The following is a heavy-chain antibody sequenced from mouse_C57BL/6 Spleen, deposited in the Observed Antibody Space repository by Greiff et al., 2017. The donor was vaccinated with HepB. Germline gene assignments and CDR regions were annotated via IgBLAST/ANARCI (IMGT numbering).Heavy chain of an antibody. CDR2: IDPSDSYT. CDR3: ARRDGYDEGFAY. V-gene: IGHV1-50*01. D-gene: IGHD2-2*01. CDR1: GYTFTSYW. J-gene: IGHJ3*01. Sequence: VQLQQSGAELVKPGASVKLSCKASGYTFTSYWMQWVKQRPGQGPEWIGEIDPSDSYTNYNQKFKGKATLTVDTSSSTAYMQLSSLTSEDSAVYYCARRDGYDEGFAYWGQGTLVTVSA.